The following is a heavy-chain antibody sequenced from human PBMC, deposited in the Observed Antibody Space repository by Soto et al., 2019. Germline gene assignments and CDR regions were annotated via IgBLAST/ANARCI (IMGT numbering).Heavy chain of an antibody. V-gene: IGHV1-69*06. J-gene: IGHJ3*02. CDR2: TIPVFNTA. Sequence: QVQLEQSGAEVKKPGYSVKVSCKASGGTLSDHGVAWLRQAPGQGLEWMGGTIPVFNTAKYAQKFQGRVTVTADKFASIASVKLSSLRSEDTAFYFCTRGVYGSENYSPGPSAIDIWGQGTMVIVSS. D-gene: IGHD3-10*01. CDR1: GGTLSDHG. CDR3: TRGVYGSENYSPGPSAIDI.